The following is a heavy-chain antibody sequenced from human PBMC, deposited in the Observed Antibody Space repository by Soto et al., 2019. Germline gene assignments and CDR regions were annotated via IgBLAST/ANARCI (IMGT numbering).Heavy chain of an antibody. CDR1: GFAFSTYS. D-gene: IGHD1-1*01. CDR3: TREGSDVNGDAFDI. J-gene: IGHJ3*02. Sequence: EVQLVESGGGLVQPGESLRLSCAASGFAFSTYSMNWVRQAPGKGLEWVSYIGGNSAIKYYAGSVKGRFTVSRDNAMNSLYLNMTSLRAQDTAVYYCTREGSDVNGDAFDIWGQGTVVTVSS. V-gene: IGHV3-48*01. CDR2: IGGNSAIK.